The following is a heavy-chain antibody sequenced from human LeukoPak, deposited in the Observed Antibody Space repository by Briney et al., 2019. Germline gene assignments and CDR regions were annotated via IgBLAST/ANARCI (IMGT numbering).Heavy chain of an antibody. CDR2: VYYSGST. V-gene: IGHV4-59*01. CDR1: GGSMSSYY. CDR3: ARDSRYASGRAFDN. D-gene: IGHD6-19*01. J-gene: IGHJ4*02. Sequence: SETLSLTCTGSGGSMSSYYWSWIRQPPGKAVEWIGYVYYSGSTNYNPSLRSRVTISVDSSKTQFSLKLRSATAADTAVYFCARDSRYASGRAFDNWGRGTLVTVSS.